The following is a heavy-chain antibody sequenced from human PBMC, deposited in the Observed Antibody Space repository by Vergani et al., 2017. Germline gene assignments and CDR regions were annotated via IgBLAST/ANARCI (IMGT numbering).Heavy chain of an antibody. Sequence: EVQLVESGGGLVQPGGSLRLSCAASGFSLSRFWMSWVRQAPEKGLEWVAHISPDGSATSYVDSVKGRFTISRDNSKNTVYLQMNSLKAEDRATYYCAREERSNTSPFGGDWGQGTRVTV. CDR2: ISPDGSAT. D-gene: IGHD2/OR15-2a*01. CDR3: AREERSNTSPFGGD. J-gene: IGHJ4*02. CDR1: GFSLSRFW. V-gene: IGHV3-7*03.